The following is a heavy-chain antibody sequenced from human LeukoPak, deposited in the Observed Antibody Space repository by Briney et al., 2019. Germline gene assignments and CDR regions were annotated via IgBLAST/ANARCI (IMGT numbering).Heavy chain of an antibody. CDR3: ARVEATTARSYYYYYMDV. J-gene: IGHJ6*03. D-gene: IGHD1-1*01. Sequence: GGSQRLSCSASGFSFTSYAMNWVRQAPGEGLEWVLSITTGGSYIYYTDSVRGRFSVSRDNAKNSLYLEMNSLRAEDTAVYYCARVEATTARSYYYYYMDVWGKGTTVTVS. CDR1: GFSFTSYA. V-gene: IGHV3-21*06. CDR2: ITTGGSYI.